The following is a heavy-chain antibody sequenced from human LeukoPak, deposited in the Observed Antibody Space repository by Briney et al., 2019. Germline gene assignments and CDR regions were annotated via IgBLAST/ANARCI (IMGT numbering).Heavy chain of an antibody. D-gene: IGHD2-21*02. CDR3: ARDGRNIVVVTATQPAYYFDY. V-gene: IGHV3-30-3*01. J-gene: IGHJ4*02. CDR2: ISYDGSNK. Sequence: GRSLRLSCAASGFTFSSYAMHWVRQAPGKGLEWVAVISYDGSNKYYADSVKGRFTISRDNSKNTLYLQMNSLRAEDTAVYYCARDGRNIVVVTATQPAYYFDYWGQGTLVTVS. CDR1: GFTFSSYA.